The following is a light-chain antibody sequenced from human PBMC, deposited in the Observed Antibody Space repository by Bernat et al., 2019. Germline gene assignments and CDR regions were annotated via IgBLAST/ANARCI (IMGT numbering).Light chain of an antibody. J-gene: IGLJ3*02. CDR1: SSNIGAGYD. Sequence: QSVLTQPPSVSGAPGQRVTISCTGSSSNIGAGYDLHWYQQLPGTAPKLLTHGNSNRPSGVPDRFYGSKSGTSASLAITGLQAEDEADYYCQSYDSSLKEVFGGGTKLTVL. CDR2: GNS. V-gene: IGLV1-40*01. CDR3: QSYDSSLKEV.